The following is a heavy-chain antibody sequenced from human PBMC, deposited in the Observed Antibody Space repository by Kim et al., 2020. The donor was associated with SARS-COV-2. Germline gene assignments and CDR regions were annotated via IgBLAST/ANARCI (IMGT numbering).Heavy chain of an antibody. Sequence: ADSVKGRFTISRDNAKNSLYLQMNSLRAEDTALYYCAKDIGYSSGPFDYWGQGTLVTVSS. J-gene: IGHJ4*02. V-gene: IGHV3-9*01. D-gene: IGHD6-19*01. CDR3: AKDIGYSSGPFDY.